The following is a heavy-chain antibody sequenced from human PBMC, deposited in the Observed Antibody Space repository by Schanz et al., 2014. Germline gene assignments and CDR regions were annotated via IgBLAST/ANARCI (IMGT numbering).Heavy chain of an antibody. J-gene: IGHJ5*02. V-gene: IGHV4-31*03. CDR3: ARVREPGWFDP. Sequence: QVQLQESGPGLVEPSQTLSLTCTVSGDSISSAYWSWIRQHPGKGLEWIGFIYYRGNTYYNPSLKSRVSISLDPSKTQFFLNLNSLTAADTAVYYCARVREPGWFDPWGQGTLVTVSS. D-gene: IGHD1-26*01. CDR1: GDSISSAY. CDR2: IYYRGNT.